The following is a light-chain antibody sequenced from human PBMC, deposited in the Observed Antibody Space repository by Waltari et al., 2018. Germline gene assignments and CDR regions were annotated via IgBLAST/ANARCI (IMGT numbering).Light chain of an antibody. V-gene: IGLV1-47*01. CDR2: RND. J-gene: IGLJ1*01. CDR3: AAWDDTLSGYV. Sequence: QSILTQPPSASGAPGQRVTISCSGSDSNIGSHHVYWYPNLPGPAPKLVIYRNDQRPSGVPDRFSASTSGTSASLAISGLRSEDEADYYCAAWDDTLSGYVFGPGTRVSVL. CDR1: DSNIGSHH.